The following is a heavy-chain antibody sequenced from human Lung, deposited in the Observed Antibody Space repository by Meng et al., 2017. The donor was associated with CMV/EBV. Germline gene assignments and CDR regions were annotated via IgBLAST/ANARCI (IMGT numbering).Heavy chain of an antibody. CDR3: ARVSCSSTSCYDY. CDR1: GYSISSGYY. V-gene: IGHV4-38-2*02. J-gene: IGHJ4*02. CDR2: IYHSGST. D-gene: IGHD2-2*01. Sequence: SCTVSGYSISSGYYWGWIRQPPGKGLEWIGSIYHSGSTYYNPSLKSRVTISVDTSKNQFSLKLSSVTAADTAVYYCARVSCSSTSCYDYWGQGTXVTVSS.